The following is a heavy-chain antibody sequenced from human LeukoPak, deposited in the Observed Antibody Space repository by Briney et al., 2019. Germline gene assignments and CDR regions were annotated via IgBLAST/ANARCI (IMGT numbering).Heavy chain of an antibody. CDR2: IWYDGSNK. V-gene: IGHV3-33*01. J-gene: IGHJ4*02. CDR1: GFTFSSYG. CDR3: ASQYCSSTSCYASYFDY. Sequence: GRSLRLSCAASGFTFSSYGMHWVRQAPGKGLEWVAVIWYDGSNKYYADSVKGRFTISRDNSKNTLYLQMNSLRAEDTAVYYCASQYCSSTSCYASYFDYWGQGTLVTVSS. D-gene: IGHD2-2*01.